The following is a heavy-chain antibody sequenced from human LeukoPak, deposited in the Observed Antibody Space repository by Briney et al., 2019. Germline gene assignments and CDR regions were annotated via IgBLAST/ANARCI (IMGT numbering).Heavy chain of an antibody. D-gene: IGHD5-12*01. V-gene: IGHV5-51*01. CDR3: ARRYSGYADY. Sequence: GGSLRLSREASGFTFSSYWIGWVRQMPGKGLEWMGDIYPGDSDTRYSPSFQGQVTISADKSISTAYLQWSSLKASDTAMYYCARRYSGYADYWGQGTLVTVSS. CDR2: IYPGDSDT. J-gene: IGHJ4*02. CDR1: GFTFSSYW.